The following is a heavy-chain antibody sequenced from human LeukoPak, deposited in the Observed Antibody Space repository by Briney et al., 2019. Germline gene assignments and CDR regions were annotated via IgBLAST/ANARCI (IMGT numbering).Heavy chain of an antibody. CDR2: IYTSGST. V-gene: IGHV4-4*07. Sequence: PSETLSLTCTVSGGSISSYYWSWVRQPAGKGLEWIVRIYTSGSTNYNPSLKSRVTISVDKSKNQFSLELSSVTAAHTGAYYSARVGGQITIFGVATRGAFDIWGQGTMVTVSS. CDR3: ARVGGQITIFGVATRGAFDI. D-gene: IGHD3-3*01. CDR1: GGSISSYY. J-gene: IGHJ3*02.